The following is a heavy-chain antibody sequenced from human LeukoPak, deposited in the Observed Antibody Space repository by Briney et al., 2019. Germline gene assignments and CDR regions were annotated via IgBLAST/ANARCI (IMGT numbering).Heavy chain of an antibody. D-gene: IGHD2-8*01. Sequence: EASVKVSCKASGYNFISYYMHWVRQAPGQGLEWMGIINPSGGSASYAQKFQDRVTMTRDTSTSTVYMELSSLKSEDTAVYYCAREDVVLVDAVRYYYYGMDVWGQGTTVTVYS. CDR1: GYNFISYY. CDR2: INPSGGSA. CDR3: AREDVVLVDAVRYYYYGMDV. J-gene: IGHJ6*02. V-gene: IGHV1-46*01.